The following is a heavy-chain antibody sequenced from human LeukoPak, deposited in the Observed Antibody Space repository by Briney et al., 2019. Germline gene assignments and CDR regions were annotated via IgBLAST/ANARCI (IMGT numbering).Heavy chain of an antibody. CDR3: ARGPAYCSSTSCYGGYFDY. CDR1: GYTFTSYG. D-gene: IGHD2-2*01. V-gene: IGHV1-18*01. J-gene: IGHJ4*02. CDR2: ISAYNGNT. Sequence: ASVKVSCKASGYTFTSYGISWVRQAPGQGLEWMGWISAYNGNTNYAQKLQGRVTMTTDTSTSTAYMELRSLRSDDTAVYYCARGPAYCSSTSCYGGYFDYWGQGTLVTVSS.